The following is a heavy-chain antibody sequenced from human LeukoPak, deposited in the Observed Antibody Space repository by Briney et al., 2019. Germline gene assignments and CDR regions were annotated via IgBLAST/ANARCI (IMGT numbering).Heavy chain of an antibody. CDR3: AHRRQYYDSSGYYPVFDY. CDR2: IYWDDDK. CDR1: GFSLSTSGVG. Sequence: SGPTLVKPTQTLTLTRTFSGFSLSTSGVGVGWIRQPPGKALEWLALIYWDDDKRYSPSLKSRLTITKDTSKNQVVLTMTNMDPVDTATYYCAHRRQYYDSSGYYPVFDYWGQGTLVTVSS. D-gene: IGHD3-22*01. V-gene: IGHV2-5*02. J-gene: IGHJ4*02.